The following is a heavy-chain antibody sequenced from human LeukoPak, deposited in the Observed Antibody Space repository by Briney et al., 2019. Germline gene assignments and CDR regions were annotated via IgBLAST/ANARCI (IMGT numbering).Heavy chain of an antibody. D-gene: IGHD2-15*01. CDR3: ARGYCSGGSCYSWVY. CDR2: ISSSGSTI. J-gene: IGHJ4*02. Sequence: GGSLRLSCAASGFTFISYEMNWVRQAPGKGLEWVSYISSSGSTIYYADSVKGRFTISRDNAKNSLYLQMNSLRAEDTAVYYCARGYCSGGSCYSWVYWGQGTLVTVSS. CDR1: GFTFISYE. V-gene: IGHV3-48*03.